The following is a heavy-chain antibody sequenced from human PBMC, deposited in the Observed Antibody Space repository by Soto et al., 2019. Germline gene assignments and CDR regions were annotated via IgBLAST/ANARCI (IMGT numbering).Heavy chain of an antibody. CDR3: VRVRTLGGLRGLDY. J-gene: IGHJ4*02. CDR1: GFSFSSHW. D-gene: IGHD2-21*02. V-gene: IGHV3-7*01. CDR2: IKEDGSEK. Sequence: GGSLRLSCAASGFSFSSHWMSWVRRAPGRGPEWVANIKEDGSEKNYVDSVKGRFTISRDNAKNSVYLELNSLRAEDTAVYYCVRVRTLGGLRGLDYWGQGTLVTVSS.